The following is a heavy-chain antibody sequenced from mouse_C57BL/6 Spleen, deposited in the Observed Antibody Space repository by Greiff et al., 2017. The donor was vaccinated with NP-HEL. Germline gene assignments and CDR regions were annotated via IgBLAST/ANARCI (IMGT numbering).Heavy chain of an antibody. CDR1: GYTFTDYA. J-gene: IGHJ1*03. CDR3: ARGGYYFSWYFDV. V-gene: IGHV1-67*01. CDR2: ISTYYGDA. D-gene: IGHD2-12*01. Sequence: VKLMESGPELVRPGVSVKISCKGSGYTFTDYAMHWVKQSHAKSLEWIGVISTYYGDASYNQKFKDKATMTVDKSSSTAYMELARLTSEDSAVYYCARGGYYFSWYFDVWGTGTTVTVSS.